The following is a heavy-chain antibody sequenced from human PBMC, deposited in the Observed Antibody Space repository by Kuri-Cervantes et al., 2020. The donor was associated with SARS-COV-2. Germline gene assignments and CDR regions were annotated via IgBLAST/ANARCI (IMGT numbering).Heavy chain of an antibody. V-gene: IGHV4-59*01. Sequence: GSLRLSCTVSGGSISSYYWSWIRQPPGKGLEWIGYIYYSGSTNYNPSLKSRVTISVDTSKNQFSLKLSSVTAADTAVYYCARGSNYGFWSGYSTFDYWGQGTLVTVSS. CDR2: IYYSGST. CDR1: GGSISSYY. D-gene: IGHD3-3*01. J-gene: IGHJ4*02. CDR3: ARGSNYGFWSGYSTFDY.